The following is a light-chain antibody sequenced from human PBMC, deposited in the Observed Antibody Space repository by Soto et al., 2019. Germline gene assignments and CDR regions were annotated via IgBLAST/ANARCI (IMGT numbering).Light chain of an antibody. CDR1: QSISRY. CDR2: AAS. J-gene: IGKJ3*01. V-gene: IGKV1-39*01. CDR3: QQSYSPLFT. Sequence: IQMTNSPSSLSASGGDRVTITCRASQSISRYLNWYQQKPGKAPKLLIYAASSLQSRVPSRFSGSGSGTDFTLTISSLETEDFATYYCQQSYSPLFTFGPGTKVDIK.